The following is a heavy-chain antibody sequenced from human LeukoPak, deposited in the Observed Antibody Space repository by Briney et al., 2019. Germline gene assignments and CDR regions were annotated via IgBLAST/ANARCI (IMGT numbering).Heavy chain of an antibody. CDR2: ITENGDRS. CDR3: AKGLPVSDFWSGNGYYYGMDV. V-gene: IGHV3-23*01. J-gene: IGHJ6*02. CDR1: EFTFSGYA. D-gene: IGHD3-3*01. Sequence: GGSLRLSCAASEFTFSGYAMSWVRHAPGKGPEWVSTITENGDRSYYTDSVKGRFTISRDISKNTLYLEMNRLRAEDTAVYYCAKGLPVSDFWSGNGYYYGMDVWGQGTTVTVS.